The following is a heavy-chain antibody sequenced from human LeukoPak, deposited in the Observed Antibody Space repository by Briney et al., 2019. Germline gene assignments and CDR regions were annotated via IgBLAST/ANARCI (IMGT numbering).Heavy chain of an antibody. D-gene: IGHD2-15*01. Sequence: GGSLRLSCAASGFTFSSYGMHWVRQAPGKGLEWVAFIRYDGSNKYYADSVKGRFTISRDNSKNTLYLQMNSLRAEDTAVYYCAKVALLGYCSGDSCYNIDYWGQGTLVTVSS. J-gene: IGHJ4*02. V-gene: IGHV3-30*02. CDR2: IRYDGSNK. CDR3: AKVALLGYCSGDSCYNIDY. CDR1: GFTFSSYG.